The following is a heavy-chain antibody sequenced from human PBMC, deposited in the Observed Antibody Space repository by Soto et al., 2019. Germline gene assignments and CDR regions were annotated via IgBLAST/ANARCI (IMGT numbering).Heavy chain of an antibody. CDR3: ARHEKHFDY. V-gene: IGHV4-61*05. J-gene: IGHJ4*02. Sequence: PSETLSLTCTVSGGSISSSSYYWGWIRQPPGKGLEWIGYIYYSGSTNYNPSLKSRVTISVDTSKNQFSLKLSSVTAADTAVYYCARHEKHFDYWGQGTLVTVSS. CDR2: IYYSGST. CDR1: GGSISSSSYY.